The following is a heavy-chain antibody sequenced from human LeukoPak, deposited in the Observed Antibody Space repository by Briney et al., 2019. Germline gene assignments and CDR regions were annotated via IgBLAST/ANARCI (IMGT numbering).Heavy chain of an antibody. Sequence: ASVKVSCKASGYTFTSYGISWVRQAPGQGLEWMGWISAYNGNTNYAQKLRGRVTMTTDTSTSTAYMELRSLRSDDTAVYYCARERTMVQGVDTPLGPWDVWGKGTTVTVSS. D-gene: IGHD3-10*01. CDR2: ISAYNGNT. J-gene: IGHJ6*04. CDR1: GYTFTSYG. CDR3: ARERTMVQGVDTPLGPWDV. V-gene: IGHV1-18*01.